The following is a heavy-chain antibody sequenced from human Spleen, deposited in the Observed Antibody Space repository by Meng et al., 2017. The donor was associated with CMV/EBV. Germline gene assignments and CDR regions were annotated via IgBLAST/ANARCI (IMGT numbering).Heavy chain of an antibody. CDR3: ASDTLGYCSSTTCMDV. J-gene: IGHJ6*02. Sequence: SVKVSCNASGGTFSSYTISWVRQAPGQGLEWMGRIIPILGIANYAQKFQGRVTITADKSTSTAYMELSSLRSEDTAVYYCASDTLGYCSSTTCMDVWGQGTTVTVSS. V-gene: IGHV1-69*02. CDR2: IIPILGIA. D-gene: IGHD2-2*01. CDR1: GGTFSSYT.